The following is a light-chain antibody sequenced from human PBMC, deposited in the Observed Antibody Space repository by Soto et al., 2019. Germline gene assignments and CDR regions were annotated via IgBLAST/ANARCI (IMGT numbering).Light chain of an antibody. CDR2: AAS. J-gene: IGKJ4*01. V-gene: IGKV1-39*01. Sequence: DIQMTQSPSSLSASVEDRVTITCRASQSISSYLNWYQQKPGKAPKHLIYAASSLQSGVPSRFSGSGSGTDFTLTISSLQPEDFATYYCQLSYSTPLTFGGGTKVEIK. CDR1: QSISSY. CDR3: QLSYSTPLT.